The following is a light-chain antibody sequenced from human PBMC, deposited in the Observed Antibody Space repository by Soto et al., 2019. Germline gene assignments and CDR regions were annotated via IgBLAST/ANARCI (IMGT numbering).Light chain of an antibody. Sequence: DIPLTQSPSSLSASVGDRVTITCRVSLGISSYLHWYRQKPGKVPKLLIYSASNLQSGVPSRFSGCGSGTDFTLTISSLQAEDDANYYAALTFGPGTKVDIK. V-gene: IGKV1-27*01. CDR1: LGISSY. J-gene: IGKJ3*01. CDR3: ALT. CDR2: SAS.